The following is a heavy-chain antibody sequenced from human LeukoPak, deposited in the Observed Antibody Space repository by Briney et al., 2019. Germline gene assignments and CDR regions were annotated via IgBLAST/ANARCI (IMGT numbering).Heavy chain of an antibody. CDR2: IKQDGSEK. CDR1: GFTFSSYW. D-gene: IGHD6-13*01. V-gene: IGHV3-7*04. J-gene: IGHJ4*02. Sequence: QLGGSLRLSCAASGFTFSSYWMSWVRQPPGKGLEWVANIKQDGSEKYYVDSVKGRFTISRDNAKNSLYLQMNSLTAEDTAVYYCARIRGIAAAGDYWGQGTLVTVSS. CDR3: ARIRGIAAAGDY.